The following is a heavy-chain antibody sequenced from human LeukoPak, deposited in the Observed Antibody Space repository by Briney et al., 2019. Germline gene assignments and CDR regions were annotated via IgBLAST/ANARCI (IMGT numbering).Heavy chain of an antibody. CDR2: IWYDGSNK. J-gene: IGHJ4*02. Sequence: GGSLRLSCAASGFTFSSYGMHWVRRAPGKGLEWVAVIWYDGSNKYYADSVKGRFTISGDNSKNTLYLQMNSLRAEDTAVYYCASGGNSLDYWGQGTLVTVSS. D-gene: IGHD4-23*01. V-gene: IGHV3-33*01. CDR3: ASGGNSLDY. CDR1: GFTFSSYG.